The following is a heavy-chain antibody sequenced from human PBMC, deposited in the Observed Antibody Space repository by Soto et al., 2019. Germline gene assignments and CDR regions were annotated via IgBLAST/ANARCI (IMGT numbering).Heavy chain of an antibody. Sequence: SETLSLTCTVSGGSISSYYWSWIRQPPGKGLEWIGYIYYSGTTDYNPSLKSRVTISVDRSKNQFSLKLNSVTAADTAVYYCARHVDSTRAYYFDYWGQGTRVTVS. D-gene: IGHD5-18*01. CDR1: GGSISSYY. CDR2: IYYSGTT. CDR3: ARHVDSTRAYYFDY. V-gene: IGHV4-59*01. J-gene: IGHJ4*02.